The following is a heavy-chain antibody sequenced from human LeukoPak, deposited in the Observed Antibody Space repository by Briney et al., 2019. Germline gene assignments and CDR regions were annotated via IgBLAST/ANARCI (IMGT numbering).Heavy chain of an antibody. J-gene: IGHJ4*02. CDR1: GFTFSDHY. Sequence: GGSLRLSCAASGFTFSDHYMDWVRQAPGKGLEWVGRTKNKANGYTTEYAASVKGRFTILRDESKTSLHLQMNSLQTEDTAVYYCARGGSSGWSLYYFDYRGQGTLVTVSS. V-gene: IGHV3-72*01. D-gene: IGHD6-19*01. CDR3: ARGGSSGWSLYYFDY. CDR2: TKNKANGYTT.